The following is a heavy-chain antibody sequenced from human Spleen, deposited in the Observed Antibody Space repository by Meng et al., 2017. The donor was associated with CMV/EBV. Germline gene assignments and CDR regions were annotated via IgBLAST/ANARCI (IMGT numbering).Heavy chain of an antibody. CDR3: VKSGTQDLDY. Sequence: GGSLRLSCAASGFTFSRYWMGWVRQVPGKGLEWVANIKQDGSEKYYVDSVKGRFTIARDNDKYSLYLQMNSLRADDTAVYYCVKSGTQDLDYWGQGTLVTVSS. V-gene: IGHV3-7*01. CDR2: IKQDGSEK. J-gene: IGHJ4*02. D-gene: IGHD1-26*01. CDR1: GFTFSRYW.